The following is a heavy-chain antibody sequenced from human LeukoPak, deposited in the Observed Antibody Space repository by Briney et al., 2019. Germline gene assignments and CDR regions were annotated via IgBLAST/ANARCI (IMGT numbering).Heavy chain of an antibody. Sequence: SHTPSPSSAVSGYPINNYPRSRSRQPAGTGLAWIGQIYTDGSTNYNPPLKSRVTMSIDTTEDRVSLTIRSVTAADTAFYYCARRDISSGWSFDYWGQGTLVTVSS. CDR1: GYPINNYP. J-gene: IGHJ4*02. D-gene: IGHD6-19*01. CDR2: IYTDGST. CDR3: ARRDISSGWSFDY. V-gene: IGHV4-4*07.